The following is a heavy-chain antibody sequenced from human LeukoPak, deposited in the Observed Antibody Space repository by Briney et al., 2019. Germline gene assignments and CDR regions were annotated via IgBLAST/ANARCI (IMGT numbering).Heavy chain of an antibody. J-gene: IGHJ4*02. V-gene: IGHV6-1*01. CDR1: GDSVSSNSAT. CDR3: ARGSSSWPYYFDY. CDR2: TYYRSKWYN. D-gene: IGHD6-13*01. Sequence: SQTFSLTCAISGDSVSSNSATWNWIRQSPSRGLEWLGRTYYRSKWYNDYAESVKSRITVNPDTSKNQFSLQLNSVTPDDTAVYYCARGSSSWPYYFDYWGQGTLVTVSS.